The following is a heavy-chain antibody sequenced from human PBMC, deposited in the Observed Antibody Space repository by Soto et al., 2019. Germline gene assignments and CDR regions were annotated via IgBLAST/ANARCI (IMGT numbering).Heavy chain of an antibody. D-gene: IGHD2-21*01. CDR1: GAPNTINY. Sequence: SQTLSLTXTLSGAPNTINYWSWILPAPRKGPECIGYIYYRGSTTYNPSLKSRGTMSADTSKDQFSLKLNSVTAPATVVYYWARDAGGHYDHWCPGILVSVSS. J-gene: IGHJ4*01. CDR3: ARDAGGHYDH. V-gene: IGHV4-59*01. CDR2: IYYRGST.